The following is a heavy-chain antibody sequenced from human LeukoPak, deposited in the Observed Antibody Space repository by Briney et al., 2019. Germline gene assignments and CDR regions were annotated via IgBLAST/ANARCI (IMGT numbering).Heavy chain of an antibody. D-gene: IGHD6-13*01. CDR2: ISGSGGRT. J-gene: IGHJ4*02. Sequence: TGGSLRLSCAASGFSFNSYAMSWVRQAPGKGLEWVSAISGSGGRTHFADSVKGRFTISRDKSKNTMSLQMNSLGAEDTAVYFCAKDREYSSSWNYYFDSWGQGTLVTVSS. CDR3: AKDREYSSSWNYYFDS. V-gene: IGHV3-23*01. CDR1: GFSFNSYA.